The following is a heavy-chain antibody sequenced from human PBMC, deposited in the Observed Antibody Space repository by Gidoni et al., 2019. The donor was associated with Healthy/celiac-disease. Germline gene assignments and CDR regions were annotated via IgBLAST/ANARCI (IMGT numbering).Heavy chain of an antibody. CDR1: GFSLRTSGMC. CDR3: ARIKEGDYYYYGMDV. Sequence: QVTLRESAPALVKPTQTLTLTCTFSGFSLRTSGMCVSWIRQPPGKALEWLARIDWDDDKYYSTSLKTRITISKDTSKNQVVLTMTNMDPVDTATYYCARIKEGDYYYYGMDVWGQGTTVTVSS. J-gene: IGHJ6*02. CDR2: IDWDDDK. V-gene: IGHV2-70*15. D-gene: IGHD3-10*01.